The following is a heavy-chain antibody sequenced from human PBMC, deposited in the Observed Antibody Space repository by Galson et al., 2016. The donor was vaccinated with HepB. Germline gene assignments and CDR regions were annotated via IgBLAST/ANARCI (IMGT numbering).Heavy chain of an antibody. J-gene: IGHJ1*01. V-gene: IGHV5-10-1*01. CDR3: ARRGAGEYFQH. CDR1: GYTFTTYW. CDR2: IDPTDSYT. D-gene: IGHD1-26*01. Sequence: QSGAEVKKPGEPLRISCKGSGYTFTTYWISWVRQMPGKGLEWMGRIDPTDSYTNYNPSFQGHVTISADKSISTAYLQWSSLKASDTAMYYCARRGAGEYFQHWGQGTLVTVSS.